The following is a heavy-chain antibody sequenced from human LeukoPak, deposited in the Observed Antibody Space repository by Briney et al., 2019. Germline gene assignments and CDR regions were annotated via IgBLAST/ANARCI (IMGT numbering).Heavy chain of an antibody. CDR2: ISAYNGNT. J-gene: IGHJ5*02. D-gene: IGHD3-22*01. V-gene: IGHV1-18*01. Sequence: ASVKVSCKASGGTFSSYAISWVRQAPGQGLEWMGWISAYNGNTNYAQKLQGRVTMTTDTSTSTAYMELRSLRSDDTAVYYCARAKMIVGPSWFDPWGQGTLVTVSS. CDR3: ARAKMIVGPSWFDP. CDR1: GGTFSSYA.